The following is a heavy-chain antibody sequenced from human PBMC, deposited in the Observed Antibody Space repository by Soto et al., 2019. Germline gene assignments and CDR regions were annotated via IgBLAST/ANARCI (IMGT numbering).Heavy chain of an antibody. CDR1: GFTFSSYS. CDR2: ISSSSSYI. D-gene: IGHD3-3*01. Sequence: PGGSLRLSCAASGFTFSSYSMNWVRQAPGKGPEWVSSISSSSSYIYYADSVKGRFTISRDNAKNSLYLQMNSLRAEDTAVYYCARDRKSYDFWSGDRPSLDYWGQGTLVTVSS. V-gene: IGHV3-21*01. CDR3: ARDRKSYDFWSGDRPSLDY. J-gene: IGHJ4*02.